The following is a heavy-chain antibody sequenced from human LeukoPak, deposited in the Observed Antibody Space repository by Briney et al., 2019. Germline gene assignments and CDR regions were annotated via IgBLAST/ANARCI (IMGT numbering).Heavy chain of an antibody. CDR1: GGSISSHY. Sequence: SETLSLTCTVSGGSISSHYWSWIRQPPGKGLEWIAYLFDSVNTKDNPSLQSRLTLSADTSKNQFSLRLSSVTAADTAVYYCATIKRGSVFGYFDFWGQGIKVTVSS. J-gene: IGHJ4*02. CDR2: LFDSVNT. V-gene: IGHV4-59*11. D-gene: IGHD5-18*01. CDR3: ATIKRGSVFGYFDF.